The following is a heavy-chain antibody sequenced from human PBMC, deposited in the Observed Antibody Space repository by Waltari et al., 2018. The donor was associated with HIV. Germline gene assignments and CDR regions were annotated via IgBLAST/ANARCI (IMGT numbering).Heavy chain of an antibody. D-gene: IGHD3-10*01. CDR1: GFTFSSYA. CDR3: AKVGLSGRWLLRRPFYFDY. CDR2: ISGSGGDT. J-gene: IGHJ4*02. Sequence: LLESGGNLVQPGGSLTLSCAASGFTFSSYAMNWVRQAPGKGLEWVSGISGSGGDTLFADSVKGRFTISRDASTVYLSMNRLTAEDTAVYYCAKVGLSGRWLLRRPFYFDYWGQGILVTVSS. V-gene: IGHV3-23*01.